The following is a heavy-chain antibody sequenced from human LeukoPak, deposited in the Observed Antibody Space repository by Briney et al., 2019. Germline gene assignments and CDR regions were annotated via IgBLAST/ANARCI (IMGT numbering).Heavy chain of an antibody. Sequence: GGSLRLSCAASGFTFRYFSMHGARQAPGKGLEYVSAINGDGHSTLYADSVQGRFTISRDNSKNTLHLQMGGLRPDDTALYYCARVNTGYDYWGPGILVTVSS. CDR1: GFTFRYFS. V-gene: IGHV3-64*02. CDR3: ARVNTGYDY. J-gene: IGHJ4*02. D-gene: IGHD4-11*01. CDR2: INGDGHST.